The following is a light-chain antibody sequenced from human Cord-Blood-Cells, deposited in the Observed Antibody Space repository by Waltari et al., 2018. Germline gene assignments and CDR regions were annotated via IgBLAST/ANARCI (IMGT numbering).Light chain of an antibody. CDR3: SSYTSSSTWV. CDR1: SSDVGGYNY. Sequence: QSALTQPASVSGSPGQSITISCTGTSSDVGGYNYFSWYQQHPGKAPKLMIYDVRNRPSGVSNRFSGSKSGNTASLTISGLQAEDEADYYCSSYTSSSTWVFGGGTKLTVL. CDR2: DVR. V-gene: IGLV2-14*03. J-gene: IGLJ3*02.